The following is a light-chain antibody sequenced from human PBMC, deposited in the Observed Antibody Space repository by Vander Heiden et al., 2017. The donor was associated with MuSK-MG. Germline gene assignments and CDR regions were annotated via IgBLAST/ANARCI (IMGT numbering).Light chain of an antibody. CDR2: HAA. Sequence: ESVLTHSPATLSVSPGESATLPCSPRELVRSYLAASQQTPGQAPTLLIYHAANMATGIPARFSGSGSGTDFTLPISSLYPEDFAVYYSQRPVTFGQGTKLEIK. CDR1: ELVRSY. V-gene: IGKV3-11*01. J-gene: IGKJ2*01. CDR3: QRPVT.